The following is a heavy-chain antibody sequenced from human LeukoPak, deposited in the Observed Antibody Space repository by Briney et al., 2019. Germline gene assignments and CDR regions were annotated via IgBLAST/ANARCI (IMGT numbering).Heavy chain of an antibody. CDR3: ARLYGSGSSLYFDY. D-gene: IGHD3-10*01. V-gene: IGHV4-61*02. CDR2: IYTSGST. CDR1: GGSISSVSYY. J-gene: IGHJ4*02. Sequence: SETLSLTCTVSGGSISSVSYYWSWIRQPAGKGLEWIGRIYTSGSTNYNASLKSRVTISVDTSKNQFSLKLSSVTAADTAVYYCARLYGSGSSLYFDYWGQGTLVTVSS.